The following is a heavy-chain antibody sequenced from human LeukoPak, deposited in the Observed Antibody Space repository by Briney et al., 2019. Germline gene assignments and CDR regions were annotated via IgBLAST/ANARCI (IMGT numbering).Heavy chain of an antibody. Sequence: ASVKVACKTSGYTFTIYYMHWVRQAPGQGLEWMGIINPSGGSTSYAQKFQGRVTMTRDTSTSTVYMELSSLRSEDTAVYYCARGVRGVISPLGQGTLVTVSS. D-gene: IGHD3-10*01. V-gene: IGHV1-46*01. J-gene: IGHJ5*02. CDR2: INPSGGST. CDR3: ARGVRGVISP. CDR1: GYTFTIYY.